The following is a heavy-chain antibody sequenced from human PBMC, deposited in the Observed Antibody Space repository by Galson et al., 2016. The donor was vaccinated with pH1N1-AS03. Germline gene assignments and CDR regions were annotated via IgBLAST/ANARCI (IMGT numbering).Heavy chain of an antibody. CDR2: ISSDDSGT. D-gene: IGHD4-17*01. CDR1: GFNLSTYW. Sequence: SLRLSCAASGFNLSTYWIHWVRQGPGKGLVWVSRISSDDSGTSYADSVRGRFTISRDDAKNTVFMQLNSLRPEDTAVYYCATFGGDPDYWGQGTLATVSS. CDR3: ATFGGDPDY. V-gene: IGHV3-74*01. J-gene: IGHJ4*02.